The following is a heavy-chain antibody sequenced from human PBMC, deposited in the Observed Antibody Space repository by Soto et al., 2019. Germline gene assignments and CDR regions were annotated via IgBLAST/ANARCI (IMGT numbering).Heavy chain of an antibody. V-gene: IGHV1-18*01. CDR2: ISAYNGNT. Sequence: QVQLVQSGAEVKKPGASVKVSCKASGYTFTSYGISWVRQAPGQGLEWMGWISAYNGNTNYAQKLQGRVTMTTDTSTSTAYMELRSLRSDDTAVYYCARDHPPSGYYDEYYYGMDVWGQGTTVTVSS. D-gene: IGHD3-3*01. CDR1: GYTFTSYG. J-gene: IGHJ6*02. CDR3: ARDHPPSGYYDEYYYGMDV.